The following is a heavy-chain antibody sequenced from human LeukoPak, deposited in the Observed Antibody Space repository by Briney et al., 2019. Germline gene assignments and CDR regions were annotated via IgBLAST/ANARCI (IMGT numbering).Heavy chain of an antibody. D-gene: IGHD5-18*01. CDR2: ISGSGGST. V-gene: IGHV3-23*01. Sequence: PGGSLRLSCAASGFTFSSYAMSWVRQAPGKGLEWVSAISGSGGSTYYADSVKGRCTISRDNSKNTLYLQMNSLRAEDTAVYYCASGPGYSYGFDYWGQGTLVTVSS. CDR3: ASGPGYSYGFDY. J-gene: IGHJ4*02. CDR1: GFTFSSYA.